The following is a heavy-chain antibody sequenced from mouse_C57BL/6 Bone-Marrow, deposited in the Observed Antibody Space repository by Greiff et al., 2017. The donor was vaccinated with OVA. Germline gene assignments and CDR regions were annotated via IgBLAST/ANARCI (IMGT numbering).Heavy chain of an antibody. CDR1: GYTFTSYW. Sequence: VQLQQPGAELVKPGASVKMSCKASGYTFTSYWITWVKQRPGQGLEWIGDIYPGSGSTNYNEKFKSKATLTVDTSSSTAYMQLSSLTSEDSAVYYCARGPGLLLRAWFAYWGQGTLVTVSA. V-gene: IGHV1-55*01. D-gene: IGHD1-1*01. CDR3: ARGPGLLLRAWFAY. J-gene: IGHJ3*01. CDR2: IYPGSGST.